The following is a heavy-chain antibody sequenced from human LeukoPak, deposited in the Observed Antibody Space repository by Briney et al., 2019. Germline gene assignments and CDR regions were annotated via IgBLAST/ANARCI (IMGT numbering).Heavy chain of an antibody. Sequence: PGGSLRLSCAASGFTFGTYAMSWVRQAPGKGLEWVSRISDTGDVAYYADSVEGRFTISRDNSQNTLYLQMNSLRAEDTALYYCAKYGVSESYQGLDYRGQGTLVTVTS. V-gene: IGHV3-23*01. CDR1: GFTFGTYA. CDR3: AKYGVSESYQGLDY. J-gene: IGHJ4*02. D-gene: IGHD3-16*02. CDR2: ISDTGDVA.